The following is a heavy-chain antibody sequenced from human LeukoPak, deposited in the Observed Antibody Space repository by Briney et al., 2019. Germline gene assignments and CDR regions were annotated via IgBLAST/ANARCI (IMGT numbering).Heavy chain of an antibody. CDR1: GFTFSSYG. CDR3: AKGRGIAAAGVNWFDP. Sequence: GGSLRLSCAASGFTFSSYGMSWVRQAPGKGLEWVSAISGSGGSTYYADSVKGRFTISRDNSKNTLYLQMNSLRAEDTAVYYCAKGRGIAAAGVNWFDPWGQGTLVTVSS. J-gene: IGHJ5*02. CDR2: ISGSGGST. V-gene: IGHV3-23*01. D-gene: IGHD6-13*01.